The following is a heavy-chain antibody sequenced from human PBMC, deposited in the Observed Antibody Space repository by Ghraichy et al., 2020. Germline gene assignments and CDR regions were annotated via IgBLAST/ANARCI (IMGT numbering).Heavy chain of an antibody. CDR3: ARDPADPGSWFDH. J-gene: IGHJ5*02. Sequence: SQTLSLTCAISGDSVSRNSAAWNWIRQSPSRGLEWLGRTYYRSKWYNDYAVSVRSRIIINPDTSKNQFSLQLNSVTPEDTAVYYCARDPADPGSWFDHWGQGTLVTVSS. CDR2: TYYRSKWYN. V-gene: IGHV6-1*01. CDR1: GDSVSRNSAA. D-gene: IGHD3-10*01.